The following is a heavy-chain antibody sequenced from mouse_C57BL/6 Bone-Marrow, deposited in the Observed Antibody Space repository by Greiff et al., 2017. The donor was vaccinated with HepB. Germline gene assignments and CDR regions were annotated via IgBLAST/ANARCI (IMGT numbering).Heavy chain of an antibody. CDR2: IYPGDGDT. CDR1: GYAFSSSW. D-gene: IGHD2-4*01. J-gene: IGHJ4*01. CDR3: AINPMITYYAMDY. V-gene: IGHV1-82*01. Sequence: VKLQESGPELVKPGASVKISCKASGYAFSSSWMNWVKQRPGKGLEWIGRIYPGDGDTNYNGKFKGKATLTADKSSSTAYMQLSSLTSEDSAVYFCAINPMITYYAMDYWGQGTSVTVSS.